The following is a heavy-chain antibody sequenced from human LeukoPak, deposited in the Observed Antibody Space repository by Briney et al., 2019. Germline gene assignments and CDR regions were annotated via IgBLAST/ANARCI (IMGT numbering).Heavy chain of an antibody. CDR1: GFTFSSYA. CDR3: ARDYTGGHNYYGSGSHAFDI. Sequence: PGGSLRLSCAASGFTFSSYAMHWVRQAPGKGLEWVAVISYDGSNKYYADSVKGRFTISRDNSKNTLYLQMNSLRAEDTAVYYCARDYTGGHNYYGSGSHAFDIWGQGTMVTVSS. CDR2: ISYDGSNK. J-gene: IGHJ3*02. V-gene: IGHV3-30-3*01. D-gene: IGHD3-10*01.